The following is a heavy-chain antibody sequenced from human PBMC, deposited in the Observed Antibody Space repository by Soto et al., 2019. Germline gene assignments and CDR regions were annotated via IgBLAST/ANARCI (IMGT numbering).Heavy chain of an antibody. D-gene: IGHD2-2*01. V-gene: IGHV1-8*01. Sequence: ASVKVSCKASGYTFVSYCMSWVRQSPVQGLEWMGWMNPNSGNTGYAQKFQGRVTMTRNTSISTAYMELSSLRSEDTAVYYCARGRVIVVVPAAATYYYYGMDVWGQGTTVTVSS. J-gene: IGHJ6*02. CDR1: GYTFVSYC. CDR3: ARGRVIVVVPAAATYYYYGMDV. CDR2: MNPNSGNT.